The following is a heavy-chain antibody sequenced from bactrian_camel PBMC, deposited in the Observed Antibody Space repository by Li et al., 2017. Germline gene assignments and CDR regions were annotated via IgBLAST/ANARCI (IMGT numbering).Heavy chain of an antibody. J-gene: IGHJ4*01. CDR3: AIHGIEWSLNY. D-gene: IGHD6*01. Sequence: HVQLVESGGGSVQAGGSLKLSCVVSEYAYMRHCLGWYRQAPGSEREGVAAIRSVDGSLNYADSVKGRFTISKDNAKNTLYLQMNRLEPEDTAVYYCAIHGIEWSLNYWGQGTQVTVS. CDR2: IRSVDGSL. V-gene: IGHV3S26*01. CDR1: EYAYMRHC.